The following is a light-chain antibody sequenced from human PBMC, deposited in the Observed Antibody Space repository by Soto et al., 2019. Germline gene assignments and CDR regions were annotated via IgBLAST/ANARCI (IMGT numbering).Light chain of an antibody. CDR2: RND. V-gene: IGLV1-47*01. J-gene: IGLJ2*01. Sequence: QSVLTQPPSVSGTPGQRVTISCSGSSSNIGNYYVHWYQQLPGTAPTLLIYRNDRRPPGVPDRFSGSKSGTSASLAISGHRSEDAADYYGASWDDNLGGLFGRGTKLTVL. CDR1: SSNIGNYY. CDR3: ASWDDNLGGL.